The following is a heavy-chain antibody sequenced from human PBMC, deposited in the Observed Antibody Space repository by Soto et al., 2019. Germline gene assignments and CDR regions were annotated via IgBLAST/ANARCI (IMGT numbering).Heavy chain of an antibody. CDR2: IIPIFGTA. D-gene: IGHD3-3*01. V-gene: IGHV1-69*13. J-gene: IGHJ6*02. CDR3: ARNKRITIFGVVTNPYGMDV. CDR1: GGTFSSYA. Sequence: SVKVSCKASGGTFSSYAISWVRQAPGQGLEWMGGIIPIFGTANYAQKFQGRVTITADESTSTAYMELSSLRSEDTAVYCCARNKRITIFGVVTNPYGMDVWGQGTTVTVSS.